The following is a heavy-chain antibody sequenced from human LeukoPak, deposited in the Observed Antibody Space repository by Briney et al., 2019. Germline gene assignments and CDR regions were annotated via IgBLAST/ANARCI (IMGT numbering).Heavy chain of an antibody. D-gene: IGHD3-10*01. CDR3: ARDRGLMPFDY. CDR1: GGSISSYY. J-gene: IGHJ4*02. Sequence: PSETLSLTCTVSGGSISSYYWSWIRQPPGKGLEWIGYIYYSGSTNYNPSLKSRVTISVDTSKNQFSLKLSSVTAADTAVYYCARDRGLMPFDYWGQGTLVTVSS. V-gene: IGHV4-59*01. CDR2: IYYSGST.